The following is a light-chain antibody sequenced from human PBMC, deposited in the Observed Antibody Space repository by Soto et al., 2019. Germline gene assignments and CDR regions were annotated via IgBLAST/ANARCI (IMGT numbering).Light chain of an antibody. CDR1: QSVSSSY. Sequence: EFVLTQSPGTLSLSPGERATLSCRASQSVSSSYLAWYQQKPGQPPRLLIYGASSRAPGIPDRFRGSGSGTDFTLTISRLEPEDFAVYYCHQYGSSPWTFGPGTKVDIK. CDR2: GAS. CDR3: HQYGSSPWT. V-gene: IGKV3-20*01. J-gene: IGKJ1*01.